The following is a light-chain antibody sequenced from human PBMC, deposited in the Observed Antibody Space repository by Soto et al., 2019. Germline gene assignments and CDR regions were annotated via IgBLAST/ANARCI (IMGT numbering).Light chain of an antibody. CDR1: KNVNKW. CDR3: QKYSRYSFN. V-gene: IGKV1-5*01. CDR2: DAS. Sequence: DIQMTLSPSTLSASVGDSVTIPGRANKNVNKWLAWYQQKPVEAPTDLIYDASTLKGGVPSRFSGSGSGTEFTLTIRCLPPEDFAYYYCQKYSRYSFNFGHGTKVEI. J-gene: IGKJ3*01.